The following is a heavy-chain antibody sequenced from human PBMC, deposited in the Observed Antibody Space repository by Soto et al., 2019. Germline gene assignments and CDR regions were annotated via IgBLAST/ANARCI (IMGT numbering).Heavy chain of an antibody. D-gene: IGHD2-2*01. V-gene: IGHV4-31*03. J-gene: IGHJ4*02. CDR3: ARVHKHPSASWETYYFVY. CDR2: IYYSGST. CDR1: GGSISSGGYY. Sequence: KTSETLSLTCTVSGGSISSGGYYWSWIRQHPGKGLEWIGYIYYSGSTYYNPSLKSRVTISVDTSKNQFSLKLSSVTAADTAVYYCARVHKHPSASWETYYFVYWGQGTLVTVSS.